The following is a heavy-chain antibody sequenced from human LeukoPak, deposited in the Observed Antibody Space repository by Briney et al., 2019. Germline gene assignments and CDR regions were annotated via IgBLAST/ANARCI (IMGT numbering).Heavy chain of an antibody. D-gene: IGHD3-22*01. CDR3: ARGPVGYYDSSGYSAYYYYMDV. V-gene: IGHV3-21*01. CDR1: GFTFSSYS. CDR2: ISSSSSYI. Sequence: GGSLRLSCAASGFTFSSYSMNWVRQAPGKGLEWVSSISSSSSYIYYADSVKGRFTISRDNAKNSLYLQMNSLRAEDTAVYYCARGPVGYYDSSGYSAYYYYMDVWGKGTTVTVSS. J-gene: IGHJ6*03.